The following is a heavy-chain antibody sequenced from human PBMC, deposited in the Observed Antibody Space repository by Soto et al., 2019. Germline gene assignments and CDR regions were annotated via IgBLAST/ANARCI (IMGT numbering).Heavy chain of an antibody. CDR3: AKGSPWGWWEPSPPFDY. CDR2: ISGGGGST. Sequence: PGGSLRLSCAASGFTFSSYAMSWVRQAPGKGLEWVSAISGGGGSTYYADSVKGRFTISRDNSKNTLYLQMNSLRAEDTAVYYCAKGSPWGWWEPSPPFDYWGQGTLVTVSS. D-gene: IGHD1-26*01. J-gene: IGHJ4*02. V-gene: IGHV3-23*01. CDR1: GFTFSSYA.